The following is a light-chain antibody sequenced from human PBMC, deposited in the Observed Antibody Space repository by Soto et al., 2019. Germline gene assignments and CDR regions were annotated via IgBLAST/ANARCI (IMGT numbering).Light chain of an antibody. V-gene: IGLV2-23*02. CDR3: CSYADTRGV. CDR2: EVS. J-gene: IGLJ3*02. CDR1: SSDVGSYNL. Sequence: QSVLTQPASVSGSPGQSITISCTGTSSDVGSYNLVSWYQQHPGKAPKLMIFEVSKRPSGVSDRFSGSKSGNTASLTISGLQTEDEADYYCCSYADTRGVFGGGTQLTVL.